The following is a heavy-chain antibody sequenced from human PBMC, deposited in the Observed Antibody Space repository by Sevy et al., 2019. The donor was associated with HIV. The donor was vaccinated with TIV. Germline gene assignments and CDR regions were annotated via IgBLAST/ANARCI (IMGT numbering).Heavy chain of an antibody. CDR1: GYTFTGYY. Sequence: ASVKVSCKASGYTFTGYYMHWVRQAPGQGLEWMGWINPNSGGTNYVQKFQGWVTMNRDTSIITAYIELSELRSDDTAVYYCARGGDIVLLPDALPLGFDPWGQGTLVTVSS. D-gene: IGHD2-2*01. CDR3: ARGGDIVLLPDALPLGFDP. CDR2: INPNSGGT. V-gene: IGHV1-2*04. J-gene: IGHJ5*02.